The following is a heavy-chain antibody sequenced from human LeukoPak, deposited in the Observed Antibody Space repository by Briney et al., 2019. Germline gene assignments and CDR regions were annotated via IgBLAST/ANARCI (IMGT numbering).Heavy chain of an antibody. V-gene: IGHV3-23*01. CDR3: AREEEAYSGSRIDY. CDR1: GFTFSNYA. Sequence: PGGSLTLSCAASGFTFSNYAMSWVRQAPGKGREWVSGTSGSGSSIYYADSVKGRFTISRDNSKNTVYMQMNSLRAEDTAAYYCAREEEAYSGSRIDYWGQGTLVTVSS. D-gene: IGHD1-26*01. J-gene: IGHJ4*02. CDR2: TSGSGSSI.